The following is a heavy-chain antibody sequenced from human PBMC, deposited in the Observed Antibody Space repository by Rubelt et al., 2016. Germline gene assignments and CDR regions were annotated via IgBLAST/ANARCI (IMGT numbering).Heavy chain of an antibody. J-gene: IGHJ6*02. CDR3: ARATWIQLWFSGVSGYYGMDV. CDR2: IYYSGST. CDR1: GGSISSYY. D-gene: IGHD5-18*01. V-gene: IGHV4-59*12. Sequence: QVQLQESGPGLVKPSETLSLTCTVSGGSISSYYWSWIRQPPGKGLEWIGYIYYSGSTNYNPPLGSGGTISGDTSKNQFSLKLSSVTAAATAVYYCARATWIQLWFSGVSGYYGMDVWGQGTTVTVSS.